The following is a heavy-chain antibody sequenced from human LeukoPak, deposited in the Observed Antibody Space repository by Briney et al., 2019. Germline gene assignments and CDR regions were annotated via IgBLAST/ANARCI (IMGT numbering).Heavy chain of an antibody. V-gene: IGHV4-39*01. CDR3: ARRGDYYDTSDYYSGGWFDP. Sequence: SETLSLTCTVSGDSISSSSYFWGWIRQPPGTGLEWIGSIFYSEITYYNPSLKSRVTISVDTSKNQFSLKLSSVTAADTAVYYCARRGDYYDTSDYYSGGWFDPWGQGTLVTVSS. D-gene: IGHD3-22*01. CDR2: IFYSEIT. J-gene: IGHJ5*02. CDR1: GDSISSSSYF.